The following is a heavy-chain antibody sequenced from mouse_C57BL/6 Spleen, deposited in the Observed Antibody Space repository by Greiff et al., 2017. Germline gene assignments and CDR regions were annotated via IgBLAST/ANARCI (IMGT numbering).Heavy chain of an antibody. J-gene: IGHJ1*03. CDR3: ARGDYYGSGPDV. Sequence: EVQLQQSGPGMVKPSQSLSLTCTVTGYSITSGYDWHWIRHFPGNKLEWMGYISYSGSTNYNPSLKSRISITHDTSKNHFFLKLNSVTTEDTATYYCARGDYYGSGPDVWGTGTTVTVSS. CDR1: GYSITSGYD. CDR2: ISYSGST. V-gene: IGHV3-1*01. D-gene: IGHD1-1*01.